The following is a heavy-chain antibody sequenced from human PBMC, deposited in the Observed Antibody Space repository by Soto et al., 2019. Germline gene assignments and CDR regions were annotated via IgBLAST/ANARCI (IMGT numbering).Heavy chain of an antibody. Sequence: SVTLSLTCTVHGGSVSNYYWGWIRQPPGKGLEWIGYIYYSGTTNYNPSLKSRVTISVDMSKSQVSLRLSSVTAADTAMYYCARDTYGGGIWGRGTMVT. CDR1: GGSVSNYY. V-gene: IGHV4-59*02. J-gene: IGHJ3*02. CDR2: IYYSGTT. CDR3: ARDTYGGGI. D-gene: IGHD4-17*01.